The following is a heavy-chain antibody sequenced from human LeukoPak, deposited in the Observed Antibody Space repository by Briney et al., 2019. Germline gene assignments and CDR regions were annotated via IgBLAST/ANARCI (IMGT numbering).Heavy chain of an antibody. V-gene: IGHV3-53*01. CDR2: FYSGGSS. Sequence: QPGGSLRLSCAASGFTFSNAWMSWVRQAPGKGLEWVSSFYSGGSSYYADSVKGRFIISRDSSTDTLYLQMNSLRVEDTAVYFCARDRGYGYGFFDYWGQGTLVTVSS. D-gene: IGHD5-18*01. J-gene: IGHJ4*02. CDR3: ARDRGYGYGFFDY. CDR1: GFTFSNAW.